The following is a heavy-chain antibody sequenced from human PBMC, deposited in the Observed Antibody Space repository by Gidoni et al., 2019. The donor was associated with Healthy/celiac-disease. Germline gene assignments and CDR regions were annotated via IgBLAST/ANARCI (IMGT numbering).Heavy chain of an antibody. CDR2: ISYDGSNK. CDR3: SRTYYYDSSGYYQDFDY. D-gene: IGHD3-22*01. Sequence: QVQLVESGGGVVKPGRSLRLSCAASRFPFSSYAMPWVRQAPGKGLEWVAVISYDGSNKYYADSLKGRFTISRDNSENTLYLRVNSLRAEDTAVYYCSRTYYYDSSGYYQDFDYWGQGTQVTVSS. J-gene: IGHJ4*02. CDR1: RFPFSSYA. V-gene: IGHV3-30-3*01.